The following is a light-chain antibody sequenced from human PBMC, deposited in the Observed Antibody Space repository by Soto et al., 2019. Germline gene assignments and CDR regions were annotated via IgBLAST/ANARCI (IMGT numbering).Light chain of an antibody. Sequence: QSVLTQPPSASGSPGQSVTISCTGTSSDIGCYNHVSWHQQHPGQAPKVLIFDVNKRPSGVHDRFSGSKSANTASLTVSGLQAEDEADCYCSSYGRGNNLLFGGGTKLTVL. V-gene: IGLV2-8*01. CDR3: SSYGRGNNLL. CDR1: SSDIGCYNH. J-gene: IGLJ2*01. CDR2: DVN.